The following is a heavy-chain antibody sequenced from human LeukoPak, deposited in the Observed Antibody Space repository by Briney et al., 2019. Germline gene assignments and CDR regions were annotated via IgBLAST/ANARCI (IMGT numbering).Heavy chain of an antibody. Sequence: GGSLRLSCVASGFTFSDHDMYWIRQAPGKGLEWVAFITKSGSDTYYADSVKGRFTISRDNAKNSLYLQMNSLRAEDTAVYYCARDLRYYGSGSSPYYFDYWGQGTLVTVSS. D-gene: IGHD3-10*01. CDR3: ARDLRYYGSGSSPYYFDY. V-gene: IGHV3-11*06. CDR1: GFTFSDHD. CDR2: ITKSGSDT. J-gene: IGHJ4*02.